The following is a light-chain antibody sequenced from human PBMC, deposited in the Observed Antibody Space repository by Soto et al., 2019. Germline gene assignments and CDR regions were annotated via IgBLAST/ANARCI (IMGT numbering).Light chain of an antibody. Sequence: QSALTQPASVSGSPGQSITISCTGTSSDVGSYNLVSWYQQHPGKAPKLMIYEVTKRPSGVSDRISGSKSGNTASLTISGLQAEDEADYYCCSYAGRITVVFGGGTKVTVL. CDR1: SSDVGSYNL. CDR2: EVT. V-gene: IGLV2-23*02. J-gene: IGLJ2*01. CDR3: CSYAGRITVV.